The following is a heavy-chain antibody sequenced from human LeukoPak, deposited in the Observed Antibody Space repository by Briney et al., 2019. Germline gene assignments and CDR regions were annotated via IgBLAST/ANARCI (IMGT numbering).Heavy chain of an antibody. Sequence: SETLSLTCTVSGGSISSYYWSWIRQPPGKGLEWIGYIYYSGSTNYNPSLKSRVTISVDTSKNQFSLKLSSVTAADTAVYYCARYYDSSGYYVWFDPWGQGTLVTVSS. CDR3: ARYYDSSGYYVWFDP. D-gene: IGHD3-22*01. CDR2: IYYSGST. J-gene: IGHJ5*02. CDR1: GGSISSYY. V-gene: IGHV4-59*01.